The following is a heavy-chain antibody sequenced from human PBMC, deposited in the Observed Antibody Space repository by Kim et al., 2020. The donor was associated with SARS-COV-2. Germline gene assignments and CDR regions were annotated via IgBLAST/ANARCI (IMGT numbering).Heavy chain of an antibody. J-gene: IGHJ6*02. CDR1: GYTFTSYG. CDR3: ARSTDSSSWYGYGMDV. CDR2: ISAYNGNT. D-gene: IGHD6-13*01. Sequence: ASVKVSCKASGYTFTSYGISWVRQAPGQGLEWMGWISAYNGNTNYAQKLQGRVTMTTDTSTSTAYMELRSLRSDDTAVYYCARSTDSSSWYGYGMDVWGQGTTVTVSS. V-gene: IGHV1-18*01.